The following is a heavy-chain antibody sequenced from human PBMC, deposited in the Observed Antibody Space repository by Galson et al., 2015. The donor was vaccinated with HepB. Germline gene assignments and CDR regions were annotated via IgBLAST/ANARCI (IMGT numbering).Heavy chain of an antibody. D-gene: IGHD5-12*01. J-gene: IGHJ6*02. V-gene: IGHV3-11*01. CDR1: GFIFSDYY. CDR2: ISISGRMK. CDR3: AKEGGFNHDERSHYYYGMDV. Sequence: SLRLSCAASGFIFSDYYMIWIRQAPGKGLEWISYISISGRMKYYADSVKGRFTVSRGNAKNSLYLQIDSLRAEDTAVYYCAKEGGFNHDERSHYYYGMDVWGQGTTVTVSS.